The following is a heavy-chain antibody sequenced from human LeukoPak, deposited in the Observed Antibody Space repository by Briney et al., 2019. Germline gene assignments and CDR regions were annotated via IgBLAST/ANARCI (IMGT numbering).Heavy chain of an antibody. CDR3: ARESESSGWYDY. CDR1: GLMFHDYA. CDR2: ISRDGGST. J-gene: IGHJ4*02. V-gene: IGHV3-43*02. Sequence: GGTLGLSCAAPGLMFHDYALHGVRPAPGKGLEGVSLISRDGGSTFYADSVKGRFPISRDNSKNSLYLQMNSLRSDDTALYYCARESESSGWYDYWGRGTLVTVSP. D-gene: IGHD6-19*01.